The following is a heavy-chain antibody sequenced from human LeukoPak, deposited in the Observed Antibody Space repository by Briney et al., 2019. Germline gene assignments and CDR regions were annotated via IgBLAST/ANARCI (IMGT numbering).Heavy chain of an antibody. CDR1: GYTFTGYY. Sequence: ASVKVSCKASGYTFTGYYMHWVRQAPGQGLEWMGWINPNSGGTNYAQDFQGWVTMTRDTSISTAYMELSRLRSDDTAVYYCARGRPYNWNAVYPFIFWGQGTMSPSLQ. CDR2: INPNSGGT. D-gene: IGHD1-20*01. J-gene: IGHJ3*01. CDR3: ARGRPYNWNAVYPFIF. V-gene: IGHV1-2*04.